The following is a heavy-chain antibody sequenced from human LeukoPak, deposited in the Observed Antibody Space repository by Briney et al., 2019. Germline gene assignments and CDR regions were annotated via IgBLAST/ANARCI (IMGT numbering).Heavy chain of an antibody. V-gene: IGHV3-30-3*01. D-gene: IGHD3-22*01. CDR3: ARHRGPSLHSSGYFDY. CDR1: GFPFSGYA. J-gene: IGHJ4*02. CDR2: ISHDGTNK. Sequence: GGSLRLSCAASGFPFSGYAIHWVRQTPGKGLEWVAVISHDGTNKYYADSVKGRFTISRDNSKNTLYLQMNSLRTEDTAVYYCARHRGPSLHSSGYFDYWDQGTLVTVSS.